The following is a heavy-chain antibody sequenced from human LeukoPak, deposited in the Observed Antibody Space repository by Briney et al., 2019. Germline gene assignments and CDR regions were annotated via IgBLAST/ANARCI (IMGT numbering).Heavy chain of an antibody. CDR1: GFTFSSYP. CDR3: ARNSLLGDKDYYFDY. Sequence: PGGSLRLSCAASGFTFSSYPMHWVRQAPGKGLEWVAVISYDGSNKYYADSVKGRFTISRDNSKYTQYLQMNSLRAEDTAVYYCARNSLLGDKDYYFDYWGQGTLVTVSS. CDR2: ISYDGSNK. D-gene: IGHD4-17*01. V-gene: IGHV3-30*04. J-gene: IGHJ4*02.